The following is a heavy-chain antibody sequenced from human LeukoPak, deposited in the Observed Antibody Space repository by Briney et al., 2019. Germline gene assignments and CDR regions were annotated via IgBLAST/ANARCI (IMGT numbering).Heavy chain of an antibody. CDR1: GFTFSSYS. Sequence: GGSLRLSCAASGFTFSSYSMNWVRQAPGKGLEWVSYISSSSSTIYYADSVKGRSTISRDNAKNSLYLQMNSLRAEDTAVYYCARGSEDCSGGSCYFSNWFDPWGQGTLVTVSS. D-gene: IGHD2-15*01. J-gene: IGHJ5*02. CDR3: ARGSEDCSGGSCYFSNWFDP. CDR2: ISSSSSTI. V-gene: IGHV3-48*01.